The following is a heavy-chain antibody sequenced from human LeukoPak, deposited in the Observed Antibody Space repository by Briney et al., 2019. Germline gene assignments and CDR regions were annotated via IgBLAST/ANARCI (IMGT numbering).Heavy chain of an antibody. CDR3: ARPMVATKALDP. CDR1: GGSVSDYY. CDR2: IYHTGST. Sequence: SETLSLTCTISGGSVSDYYWSWIRQSPGKGLEWIGYIYHTGSTSYSPSLKSRVTISADTSQNQFSLKLSSVTAADTAVYHCARPMVATKALDPWGQGTLVTVSS. D-gene: IGHD5-24*01. J-gene: IGHJ5*02. V-gene: IGHV4-59*08.